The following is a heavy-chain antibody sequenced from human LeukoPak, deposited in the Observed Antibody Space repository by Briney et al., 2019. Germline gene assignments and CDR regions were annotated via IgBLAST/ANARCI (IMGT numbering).Heavy chain of an antibody. V-gene: IGHV4-61*01. J-gene: IGHJ4*02. D-gene: IGHD1-14*01. Sequence: SETLSLTCTVSGGSVSSGSYYWSWIRQPPGTGLEWIGYIYYSGSTNYNPSLKSRVTISVDTSKNQFSLKLSSVTAADTAVYYCARDREGAGPFDYWGQGTLVTVSS. CDR3: ARDREGAGPFDY. CDR1: GGSVSSGSYY. CDR2: IYYSGST.